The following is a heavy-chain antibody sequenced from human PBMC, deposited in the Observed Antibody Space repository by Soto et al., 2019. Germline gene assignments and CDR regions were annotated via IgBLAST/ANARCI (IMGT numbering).Heavy chain of an antibody. V-gene: IGHV4-39*01. Sequence: SETLSLTCTVSGGSISSSSYYWGWIRQPPGKGLEWIGSIYYSGSTYYNPSLKSRVTISVDTSENQFSLKLSSVTAADTAVYYCARHGTSNSYYYYYYGMDVWGQGTTVTVSS. J-gene: IGHJ6*02. CDR1: GGSISSSSYY. CDR2: IYYSGST. D-gene: IGHD1-1*01. CDR3: ARHGTSNSYYYYYYGMDV.